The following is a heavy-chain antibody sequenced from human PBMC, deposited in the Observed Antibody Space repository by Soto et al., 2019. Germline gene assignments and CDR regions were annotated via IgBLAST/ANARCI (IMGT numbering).Heavy chain of an antibody. D-gene: IGHD2-15*01. V-gene: IGHV3-15*07. CDR3: TTGSVEGV. J-gene: IGHJ6*02. CDR2: IKRNSDGGRT. CDR1: GFTFYNSW. Sequence: VQLVESGGGLVMPGGSLRLSCAASGFTFYNSWMNWVRQAPGKGLEWVGRIKRNSDGGRTDYAAPVKGRFTISRDDSENTLYLQMNSLKTEDPAVYYCTTGSVEGVWGQGTTVSVSS.